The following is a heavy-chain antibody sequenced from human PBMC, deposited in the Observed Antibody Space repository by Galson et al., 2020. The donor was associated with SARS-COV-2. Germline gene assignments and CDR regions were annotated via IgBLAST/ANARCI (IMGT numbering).Heavy chain of an antibody. J-gene: IGHJ4*02. CDR2: ISYNGNNK. CDR1: GFTFSNFA. V-gene: IGHV3-30*18. Sequence: GESLKISRVASGFTFSNFAMHWVRQAPGKGLEWVAIISYNGNNKYADSVEGRFTISRDNSKSTLYLEMNSLRPEDTAVYYCAKETGDYDSRNFDFCCQGSLVTVSS. D-gene: IGHD3-22*01. CDR3: AKETGDYDSRNFDF.